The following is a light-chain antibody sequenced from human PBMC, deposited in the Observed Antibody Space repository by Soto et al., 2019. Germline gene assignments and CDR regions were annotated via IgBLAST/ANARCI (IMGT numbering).Light chain of an antibody. CDR1: QGIGNS. Sequence: DIQMTQSPSSLSASVGDRVTITCRASQGIGNSLAWYQQKPVNVPKLLIYAASTLQSGVPSRFSGSGSETDFTLTITSLQPEDVATYYCQKYNGAPPFTFGPGTKVDIK. CDR3: QKYNGAPPFT. J-gene: IGKJ3*01. CDR2: AAS. V-gene: IGKV1-27*01.